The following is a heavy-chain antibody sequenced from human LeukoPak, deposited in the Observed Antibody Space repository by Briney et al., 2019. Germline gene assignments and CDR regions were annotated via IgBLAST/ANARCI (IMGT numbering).Heavy chain of an antibody. J-gene: IGHJ4*02. CDR3: AREGIVATFRTTDY. D-gene: IGHD5-12*01. CDR2: IRRDGSET. CDR1: GFTFSNYW. Sequence: PGGSLRLSCAASGFTFSNYWMTWVRRAPGKGLEWVANIRRDGSETHYVDSVMGRFTISRDNAKNSLYLQMNSLRAEDTAVYYCAREGIVATFRTTDYWGQGTLVTVSS. V-gene: IGHV3-7*01.